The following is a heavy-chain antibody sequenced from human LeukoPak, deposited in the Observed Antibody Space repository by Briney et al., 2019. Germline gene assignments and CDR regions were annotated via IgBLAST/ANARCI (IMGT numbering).Heavy chain of an antibody. Sequence: GGSLRLFCAASGFTFSSYAMSWVRQAPGKGLEWVSAISGSGASTYYADSVKGRFTISRDNSKNTLYLQMNSLRAEDTAVYYCAKDSTYYYDSSAYSSYFDYWGQGTLVTVSS. J-gene: IGHJ4*02. CDR1: GFTFSSYA. V-gene: IGHV3-23*01. D-gene: IGHD3-22*01. CDR3: AKDSTYYYDSSAYSSYFDY. CDR2: ISGSGAST.